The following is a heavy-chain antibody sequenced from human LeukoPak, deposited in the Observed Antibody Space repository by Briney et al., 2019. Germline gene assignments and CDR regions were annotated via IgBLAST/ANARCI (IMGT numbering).Heavy chain of an antibody. D-gene: IGHD6-13*01. CDR2: IYHSGST. CDR3: AREVGYSSSWYSAAFDI. J-gene: IGHJ3*02. V-gene: IGHV4-30-2*01. CDR1: GGSISSGGYY. Sequence: PSETLSLTCTVSGGSISSGGYYWSWIRQPPGKGLEWIGYIYHSGSTYYNPSLKSRVTISVDRSKNQFSLKLSSVTAADTAVYYCAREVGYSSSWYSAAFDIWGQGTMVTVSS.